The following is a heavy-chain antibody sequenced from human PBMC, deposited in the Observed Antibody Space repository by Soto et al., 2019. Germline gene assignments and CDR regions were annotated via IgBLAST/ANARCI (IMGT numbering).Heavy chain of an antibody. J-gene: IGHJ5*02. CDR1: GFTFSSYG. V-gene: IGHV3-30*18. CDR2: ISYDGSNK. D-gene: IGHD6-6*01. CDR3: AKVGIAARTNWFDP. Sequence: QSGGSLRLSCAASGFTFSSYGMHWVRQAPGKGLEWVAVISYDGSNKYYADSVKGRFTISRDNSKNTLYLQMNSLRAEDTAVYYCAKVGIAARTNWFDPWGQGTLVTVSS.